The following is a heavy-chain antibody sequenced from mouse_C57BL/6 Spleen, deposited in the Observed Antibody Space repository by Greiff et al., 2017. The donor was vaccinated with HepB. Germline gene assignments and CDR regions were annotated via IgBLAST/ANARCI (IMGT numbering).Heavy chain of an antibody. Sequence: QVQLQQSGPELVKPGASVKISCKASGYAFSSSWMNWVKQRPGKGLEWIGRIYPGDGDTNYNGKFKGKATLTADKSSSKAYMQLSSLTSEDSAVYFCARSDSSGYGGFDYWGQGTTLTVSS. CDR1: GYAFSSSW. V-gene: IGHV1-82*01. CDR2: IYPGDGDT. D-gene: IGHD3-2*02. J-gene: IGHJ2*01. CDR3: ARSDSSGYGGFDY.